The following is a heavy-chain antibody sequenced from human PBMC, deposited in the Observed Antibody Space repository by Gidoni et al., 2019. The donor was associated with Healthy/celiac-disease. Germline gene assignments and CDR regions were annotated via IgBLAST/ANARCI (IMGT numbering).Heavy chain of an antibody. CDR1: GFTFRDYY. D-gene: IGHD2-2*01. V-gene: IGHV3-11*05. CDR2: ISSSSSYT. CDR3: ARVIPDIVVVPAAQRYFDY. J-gene: IGHJ4*02. Sequence: QVQLVESGGGLVKHGGSLSLTCPASGFTFRDYYISWIRPAPWKGLEWVSYISSSSSYTIYADSVKGRFTISRENAKNALYLQMNSLRAEDTAVYYCARVIPDIVVVPAAQRYFDYWGQGTLVTVSS.